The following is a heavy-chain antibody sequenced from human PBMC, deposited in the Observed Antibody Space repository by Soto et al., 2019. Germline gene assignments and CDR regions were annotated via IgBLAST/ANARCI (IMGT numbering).Heavy chain of an antibody. CDR2: ISWDGGST. CDR1: GFTFDDYT. V-gene: IGHV3-43*01. D-gene: IGHD3-16*02. Sequence: GGSLRLSCAASGFTFDDYTMHWVRQAPGKGLEWVSLISWDGGSTYYADSVKVRFTISIDNSKNSLYLQMNSLITEDTALYYCAKDKQGRSYGYYYYYGMDXWGQGTTVTVS. CDR3: AKDKQGRSYGYYYYYGMDX. J-gene: IGHJ6*02.